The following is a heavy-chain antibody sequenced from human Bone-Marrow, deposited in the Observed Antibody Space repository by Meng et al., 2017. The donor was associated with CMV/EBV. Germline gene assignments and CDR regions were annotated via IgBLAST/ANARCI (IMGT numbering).Heavy chain of an antibody. D-gene: IGHD2-2*02. CDR3: ARVTFKQLLYVQDY. V-gene: IGHV4-34*01. CDR1: GGSFGAFY. CDR2: IYHSGST. J-gene: IGHJ4*02. Sequence: GSLRLSCAVSGGSFGAFYWSWVRQPPGKGLEWIGSIYHSGSTYYNPSLKSRVTISVDTSKNQFSLKLSSVTAADTAVYYCARVTFKQLLYVQDYWGQGTLVTVSS.